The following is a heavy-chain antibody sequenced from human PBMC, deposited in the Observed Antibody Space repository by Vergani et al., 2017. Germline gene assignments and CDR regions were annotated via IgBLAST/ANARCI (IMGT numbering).Heavy chain of an antibody. Sequence: EVQLVESGGGLVQPGGSLRLSCAASGFTVSSNYMSWVRQAPGKGLEWVSVIYSGGSTYYADSVKGRFTISRENAKNSLYLQMNGLRAGDTAVYYCARRDSSSPALDYWGQGTLVTVSS. D-gene: IGHD6-6*01. CDR1: GFTVSSNY. CDR2: IYSGGST. CDR3: ARRDSSSPALDY. V-gene: IGHV3-66*01. J-gene: IGHJ4*02.